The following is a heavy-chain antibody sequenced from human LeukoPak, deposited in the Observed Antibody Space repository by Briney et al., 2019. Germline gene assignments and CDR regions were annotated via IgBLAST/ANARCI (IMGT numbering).Heavy chain of an antibody. CDR1: GFTFSSYA. CDR3: ANDRSSSWPTGRYYYGMDV. Sequence: GGSLRLSCAASGFTFSSYAMSWVRQAPGKGLEWVSAISGSGGSTYYADSVKGRFTISRDNSKNTLYLQMNSLRAEDTAVYYCANDRSSSWPTGRYYYGMDVWGQGTTVTVSS. V-gene: IGHV3-23*01. CDR2: ISGSGGST. D-gene: IGHD6-13*01. J-gene: IGHJ6*02.